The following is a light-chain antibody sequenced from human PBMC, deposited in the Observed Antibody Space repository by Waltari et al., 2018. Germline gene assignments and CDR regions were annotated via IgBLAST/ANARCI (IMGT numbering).Light chain of an antibody. CDR3: CSYAGSGIYV. CDR1: SSDVCSSNL. CDR2: EGN. V-gene: IGLV2-23*01. J-gene: IGLJ1*01. Sequence: QSALTQHASVSGSPGQSITISCTGKSSDVCSSNLVCWFQQYPDKAPKLIIFEGNKRPSGVSNRFSGSKSGNTASLTISGLQAEDEADYYCCSYAGSGIYVFGSGAKVTVL.